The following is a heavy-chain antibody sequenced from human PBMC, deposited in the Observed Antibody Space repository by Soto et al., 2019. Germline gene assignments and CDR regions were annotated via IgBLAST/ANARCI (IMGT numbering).Heavy chain of an antibody. CDR2: IYPGDSDT. D-gene: IGHD3-22*01. V-gene: IGHV5-51*01. CDR1: GYSFTSYW. J-gene: IGHJ6*02. Sequence: PGESLKISCKGSGYSFTSYWIGWVRQMPGKGLEWMGIIYPGDSDTRYSPSFQGQVTISADKSISTAYLQWSSLKASDTAMHYCARHAYYDSSGYQAVYYYYYGMDVWGQGTTVTVSS. CDR3: ARHAYYDSSGYQAVYYYYYGMDV.